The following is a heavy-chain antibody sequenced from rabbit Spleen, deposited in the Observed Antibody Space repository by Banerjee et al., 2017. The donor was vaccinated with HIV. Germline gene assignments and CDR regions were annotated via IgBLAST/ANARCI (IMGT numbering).Heavy chain of an antibody. D-gene: IGHD4-1*01. CDR2: INSFSGGT. J-gene: IGHJ4*01. CDR1: GFSFSDGYV. Sequence: QEQLVEFGGGRVKSEGSLTLTCTASGFSFSDGYVMCWVRQAPGKGLDWNGCINSFSGGTVLGAWAKGRFPLSKASWTKVTLQITSLTAADTASYFCEGDLAGVIGWNFNLWGPGTLVTVS. CDR3: EGDLAGVIGWNFNL. V-gene: IGHV1S45*01.